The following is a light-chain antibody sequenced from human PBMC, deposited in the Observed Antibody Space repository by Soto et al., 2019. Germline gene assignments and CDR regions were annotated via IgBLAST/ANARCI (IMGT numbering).Light chain of an antibody. CDR2: KAS. V-gene: IGKV1-5*03. CDR3: QQYNSYPMT. J-gene: IGKJ3*01. Sequence: DIQMTQSPSTLSASVGDRVTITCRASQSFSSWLAWYQQKPGKAPKLLIYKASSLESGVPSRFSGSGSGTEFTLTISSLQPDDFATYYCQQYNSYPMTFGPGTKVDIK. CDR1: QSFSSW.